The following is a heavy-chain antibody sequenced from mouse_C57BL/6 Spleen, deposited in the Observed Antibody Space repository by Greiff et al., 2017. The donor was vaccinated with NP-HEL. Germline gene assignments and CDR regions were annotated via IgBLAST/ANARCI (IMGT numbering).Heavy chain of an antibody. V-gene: IGHV3-6*01. D-gene: IGHD4-1*01. CDR1: GYSITSGYY. CDR3: ARDWDRYYLDD. CDR2: ISYDGSN. J-gene: IGHJ2*01. Sequence: EVQRVESGPGLVKPSQSLSLTCSVTGYSITSGYYWNWIRQFPGNKLEWMGYISYDGSNNYNPSLKNRISITRDTSKNQLFLKLNSVTTEGTATYYCARDWDRYYLDDWGQGTTLTVSS.